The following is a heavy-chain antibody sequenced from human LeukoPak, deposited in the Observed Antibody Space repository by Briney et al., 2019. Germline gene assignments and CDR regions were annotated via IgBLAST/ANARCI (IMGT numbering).Heavy chain of an antibody. CDR1: GFTFSSYS. D-gene: IGHD6-19*01. V-gene: IGHV3-21*01. J-gene: IGHJ4*02. CDR2: ISSSSSYI. Sequence: GGSLRLSCAASGFTFSSYSMNWVRQAPGKGLEWVSSISSSSSYIYYADSVKGRFTISRDNSKNTLYLQMNSLRVEDTAVCYCARDKDSSGWYGDNWGQGTLVTVSS. CDR3: ARDKDSSGWYGDN.